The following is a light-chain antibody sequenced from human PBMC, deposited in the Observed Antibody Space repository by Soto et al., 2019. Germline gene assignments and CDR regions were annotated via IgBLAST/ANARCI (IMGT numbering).Light chain of an antibody. CDR3: QQYYSYNT. CDR1: QNIGSR. CDR2: EAS. J-gene: IGKJ2*01. Sequence: DIQMTQSPSTLSVSVGDRVTIACRASQNIGSRLAWYQQKLGKAPKLLIFEASTLDTGVPSRFSGSGSGTEFTLTISSLQPDDFATFFCQQYYSYNTFGQGTKLEIE. V-gene: IGKV1-5*03.